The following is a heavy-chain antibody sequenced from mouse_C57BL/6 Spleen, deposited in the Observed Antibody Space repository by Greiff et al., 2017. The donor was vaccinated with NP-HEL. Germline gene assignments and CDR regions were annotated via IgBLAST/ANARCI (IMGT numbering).Heavy chain of an antibody. V-gene: IGHV1-19*01. CDR1: GYTFTDYY. J-gene: IGHJ4*01. CDR3: ARSDYGNAMDY. Sequence: EVKLQESGPVLVKPGASVKMSCKASGYTFTDYYMNWVKQSHGKSLEWIGVINPYNGGTSYNQKFKGKATLTVDKSSSTAYMELNSLTSEDSAVYYCARSDYGNAMDYWGQGTSVTVSS. CDR2: INPYNGGT. D-gene: IGHD1-1*01.